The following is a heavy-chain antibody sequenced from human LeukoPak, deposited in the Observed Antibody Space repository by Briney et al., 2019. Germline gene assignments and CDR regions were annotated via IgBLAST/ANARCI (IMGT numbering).Heavy chain of an antibody. Sequence: SETLSLTCGVYGGSVSGYYWSWIRQPPGKGLEWIGEINHSGSTNYKSSLKSRVTISVDTSKNQFSLKLSSVTAADTAVYYCARRPIVGSTGFYFDPWGPGTLVTVSS. CDR3: ARRPIVGSTGFYFDP. J-gene: IGHJ5*02. CDR1: GGSVSGYY. V-gene: IGHV4-34*01. D-gene: IGHD1-26*01. CDR2: INHSGST.